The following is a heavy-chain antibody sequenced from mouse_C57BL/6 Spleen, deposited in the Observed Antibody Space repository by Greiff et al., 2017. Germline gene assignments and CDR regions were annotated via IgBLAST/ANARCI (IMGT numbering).Heavy chain of an antibody. D-gene: IGHD2-3*01. CDR2: INPNNGGT. V-gene: IGHV1-26*01. Sequence: EVQLQQSGPELVKPGASVKISCKASGYTFTDYYMNWVKQSHGKSLEWIGDINPNNGGTSYNQKFKGKATLTVDKSSSTAYMELRSLTSEDSAVYYCASDGYYGRMDYWGKGTSVTVSS. CDR3: ASDGYYGRMDY. J-gene: IGHJ4*01. CDR1: GYTFTDYY.